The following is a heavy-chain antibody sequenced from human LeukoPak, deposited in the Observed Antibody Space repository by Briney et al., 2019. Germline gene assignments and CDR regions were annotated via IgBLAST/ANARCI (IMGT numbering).Heavy chain of an antibody. V-gene: IGHV1-8*03. D-gene: IGHD3-10*01. CDR3: ARGTYYYGSGSRAARMRGDYYMDV. J-gene: IGHJ6*03. CDR1: GYTFTSYD. CDR2: MNPNSGNT. Sequence: GASVKVSCKASGYTFTSYDINWVRQATGQGLEWMGWMNPNSGNTGYAQKFHGRVTIPRNTSISTAYMELSSLRSEDTAVYYCARGTYYYGSGSRAARMRGDYYMDVWGKGTTVTVSS.